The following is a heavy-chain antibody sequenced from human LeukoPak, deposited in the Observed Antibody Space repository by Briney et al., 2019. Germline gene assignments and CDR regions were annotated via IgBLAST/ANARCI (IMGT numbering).Heavy chain of an antibody. CDR1: GFNFSTYA. CDR2: ISGSGGST. J-gene: IGHJ3*02. V-gene: IGHV3-23*01. Sequence: QAGGSLRLSCAASGFNFSTYAMSWVRQAPGKGLEWVSAISGSGGSTYYADSVKGRFTISRDNSKNTLYLQMNSLRAEDTAVYYCAQQWLVLGAFDIWGQGTMVTVSS. D-gene: IGHD6-19*01. CDR3: AQQWLVLGAFDI.